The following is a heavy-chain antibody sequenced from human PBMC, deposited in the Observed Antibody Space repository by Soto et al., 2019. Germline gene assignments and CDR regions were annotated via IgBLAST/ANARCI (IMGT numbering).Heavy chain of an antibody. CDR2: INPSGGYR. Sequence: VASVKVSCKASGYTFTSYYMNWVRQAPGQGLEWLGIINPSGGYRTYAQRFLGRVTMTSDTSTSTVHMELGSLTSEDTAVYYCARGGGILVVTAPSDHSGQGTLVTVSS. CDR3: ARGGGILVVTAPSDH. V-gene: IGHV1-46*03. D-gene: IGHD2-21*02. J-gene: IGHJ4*02. CDR1: GYTFTSYY.